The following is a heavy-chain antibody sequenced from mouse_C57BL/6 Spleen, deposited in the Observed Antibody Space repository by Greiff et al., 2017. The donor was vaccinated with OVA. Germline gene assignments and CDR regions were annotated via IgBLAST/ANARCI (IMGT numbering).Heavy chain of an antibody. D-gene: IGHD2-3*01. CDR3: AREEGYFHYFDD. V-gene: IGHV1-64*01. CDR1: GYTFTSYW. J-gene: IGHJ2*01. Sequence: VQLQQPGAELVKPGASVKLSCKASGYTFTSYWMHWVKQRPGQGLEWIGMIHPNSGSTNYNEKFKSKATLTVDKSSSTAYMQLSSLTSEDSAVYYCAREEGYFHYFDDWGQGTTLTVSS. CDR2: IHPNSGST.